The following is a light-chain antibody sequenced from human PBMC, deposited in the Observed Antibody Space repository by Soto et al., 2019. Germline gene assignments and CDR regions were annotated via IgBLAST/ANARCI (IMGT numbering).Light chain of an antibody. CDR3: QQRSSWPLLT. CDR2: DAS. V-gene: IGKV3-11*01. CDR1: QSVSSY. Sequence: EIVLTQSPATLSLSPGERATLSCRASQSVSSYLAWYQQKPGQAPRLLIYDASNRATGVPARFRGSGSGTDFTLTISSLEPEDFAVYYCQQRSSWPLLTFGGGTKVE. J-gene: IGKJ4*01.